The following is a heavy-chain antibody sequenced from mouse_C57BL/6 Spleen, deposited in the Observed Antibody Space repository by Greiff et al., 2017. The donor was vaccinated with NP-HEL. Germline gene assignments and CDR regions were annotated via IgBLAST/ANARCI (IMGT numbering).Heavy chain of an antibody. CDR3: ARKFPELTFYAMDY. V-gene: IGHV5-4*03. J-gene: IGHJ4*01. Sequence: DVMLVESGGGLVKPGGSLKLSCAASGFTFSSYAMSWVRQTPEKRLEWVATISDGGSYTYYPDNVKGRFTISRDNAKNNLYLQMSHLKSEDTAMYYCARKFPELTFYAMDYWGQGTSVTVSS. CDR1: GFTFSSYA. CDR2: ISDGGSYT. D-gene: IGHD4-1*01.